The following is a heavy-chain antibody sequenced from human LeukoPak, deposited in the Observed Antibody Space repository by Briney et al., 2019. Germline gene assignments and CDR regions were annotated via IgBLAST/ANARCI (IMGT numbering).Heavy chain of an antibody. CDR3: ARDLSYGSLFFDN. J-gene: IGHJ4*02. V-gene: IGHV3-48*04. D-gene: IGHD3-16*01. CDR2: ISGSGITI. CDR1: GFTFSSYW. Sequence: GGSLRLSCAASGFTFSSYWMNWVRQAPGKGLEWVSYISGSGITIYYADSVKGRFTISRDNAKNSLYLQMNSLRAGDTAVYYCARDLSYGSLFFDNRGQGTLVTVSS.